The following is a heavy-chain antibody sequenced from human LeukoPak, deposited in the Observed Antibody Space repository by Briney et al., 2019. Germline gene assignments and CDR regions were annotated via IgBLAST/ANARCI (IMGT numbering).Heavy chain of an antibody. V-gene: IGHV3-21*01. CDR2: ISSSSYI. J-gene: IGHJ4*02. CDR3: ARAVPSTYYYDSSTYPDY. D-gene: IGHD3-22*01. Sequence: PGGSLRLSCAASGLTFSSYSMNWVRQAPGKGLEWVSSISSSSYIYYADSVKGRFTISRDNAKNSLYLQMNSLRAEDTAVYYCARAVPSTYYYDSSTYPDYWGQGTLVTVSS. CDR1: GLTFSSYS.